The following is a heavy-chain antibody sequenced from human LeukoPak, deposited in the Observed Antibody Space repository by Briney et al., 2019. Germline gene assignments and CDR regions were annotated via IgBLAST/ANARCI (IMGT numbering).Heavy chain of an antibody. J-gene: IGHJ5*02. CDR1: GFIFSDYA. D-gene: IGHD6-6*01. Sequence: GALRLSCAASGFIFSDYAMHWVRQAPGVGLEWVAVISYDGTYKYYADSVKGRFTISRDDSKNTLYLQMNSLRAEDTAVYYCAKDGGSSSGFDPWGQGTLVTVSS. CDR3: AKDGGSSSGFDP. V-gene: IGHV3-30*04. CDR2: ISYDGTYK.